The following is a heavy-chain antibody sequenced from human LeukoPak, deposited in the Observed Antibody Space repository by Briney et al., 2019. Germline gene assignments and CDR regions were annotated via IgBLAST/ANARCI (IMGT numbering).Heavy chain of an antibody. Sequence: SCKASGYTFTGYYMHWVRQTPGKGLEWVAVIWYDGSNKDYGDSVKGRFTISRDNSKNTLYLQINSLRAEDTAVYYCARDRSVDYFDYWGQGTLVTVSS. D-gene: IGHD3-3*01. V-gene: IGHV3-33*01. J-gene: IGHJ4*02. CDR3: ARDRSVDYFDY. CDR1: GYTFTGYY. CDR2: IWYDGSNK.